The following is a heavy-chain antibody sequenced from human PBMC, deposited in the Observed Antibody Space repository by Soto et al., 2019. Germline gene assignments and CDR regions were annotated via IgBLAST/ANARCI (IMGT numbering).Heavy chain of an antibody. CDR1: GFTFSSYA. CDR2: ISGSGGST. V-gene: IGHV3-23*01. J-gene: IGHJ6*02. Sequence: PGGSLRLSCAASGFTFSSYAMGWVRQAPGKGLEWVSAISGSGGSTYYADSVKGRFTISRDNSKNTLYLQMNSLRAEDTAVFYCAKDQAPYDYYYGMDVWGQVPMVTVS. CDR3: AKDQAPYDYYYGMDV.